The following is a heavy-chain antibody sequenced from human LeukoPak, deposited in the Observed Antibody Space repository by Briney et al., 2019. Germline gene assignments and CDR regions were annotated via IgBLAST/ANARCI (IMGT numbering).Heavy chain of an antibody. V-gene: IGHV3-21*01. CDR3: ARDLADAFDI. CDR2: ISSSSSYI. Sequence: PGGSLRLSWAASGFTFSSYSMNWVRQAPGKGMEWVSSISSSSSYIYYADSVKGRFTISRDNAKNSLYLQMNSLRAEDTAVYYCARDLADAFDIWGQGTMVTVSS. CDR1: GFTFSSYS. J-gene: IGHJ3*02.